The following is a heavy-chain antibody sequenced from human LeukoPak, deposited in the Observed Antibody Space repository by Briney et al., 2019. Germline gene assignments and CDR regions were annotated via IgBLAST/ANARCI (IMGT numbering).Heavy chain of an antibody. CDR2: IYSGGST. J-gene: IGHJ4*02. V-gene: IGHV3-66*01. D-gene: IGHD6-19*01. CDR1: GFTVSSNY. CDR3: ARDPGIAVAGSESVFDY. Sequence: GGSLRLSCAASGFTVSSNYMSWVRQAPGKGLEWVSVIYSGGSTYYADSVKGRFTISRDNSKNTLYLQMNSLRAEDTAVYYCARDPGIAVAGSESVFDYWGQGTLVTVSS.